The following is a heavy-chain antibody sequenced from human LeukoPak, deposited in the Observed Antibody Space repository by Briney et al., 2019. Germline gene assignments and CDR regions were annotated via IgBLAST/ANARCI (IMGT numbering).Heavy chain of an antibody. V-gene: IGHV3-48*04. D-gene: IGHD2-2*01. Sequence: GGSLRLSCAASGFTFSSYTMAWVRQAPGKGLECVSSLSFGGGTIYYAGSVKGRFTVSRDNAKNSLFLQMNSLRAEDTAVYYCASHVGSTRNFDYWGQGTLVTVSS. CDR3: ASHVGSTRNFDY. CDR2: LSFGGGTI. J-gene: IGHJ4*02. CDR1: GFTFSSYT.